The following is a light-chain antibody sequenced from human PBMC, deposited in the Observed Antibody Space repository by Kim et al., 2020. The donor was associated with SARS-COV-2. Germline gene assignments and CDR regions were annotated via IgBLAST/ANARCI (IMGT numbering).Light chain of an antibody. V-gene: IGLV3-19*01. Sequence: SSELPQDPAVSVALGQTVRITCQGDSLRSYYASWYQQKPGQAPVLVIYGKNNRPSGIPDRFSGSSSGNTACLTITGAQAEDEADYYCNSRVSNGNELFGGGTKLTVL. J-gene: IGLJ2*01. CDR2: GKN. CDR1: SLRSYY. CDR3: NSRVSNGNEL.